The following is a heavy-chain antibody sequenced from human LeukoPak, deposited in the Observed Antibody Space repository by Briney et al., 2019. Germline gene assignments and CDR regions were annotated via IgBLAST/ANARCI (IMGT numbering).Heavy chain of an antibody. D-gene: IGHD6-19*01. J-gene: IGHJ4*02. Sequence: GGSLRLSCAASGFTFSSYGMSWVRQAPGKGLEWVSAISGSGGSTYYADSVKGRFTISRDNSKNTLYLQMNSLRAEDTAVYYCAKWILSSSGWYYFDYWGQGTLVTVSS. CDR1: GFTFSSYG. V-gene: IGHV3-23*01. CDR3: AKWILSSSGWYYFDY. CDR2: ISGSGGST.